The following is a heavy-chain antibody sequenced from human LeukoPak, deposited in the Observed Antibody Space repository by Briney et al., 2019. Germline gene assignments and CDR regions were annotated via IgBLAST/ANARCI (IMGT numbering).Heavy chain of an antibody. J-gene: IGHJ3*02. CDR2: TYYRSTWYN. CDR3: AREITDAFDI. CDR1: GDSVSSNSAA. V-gene: IGHV6-1*01. D-gene: IGHD1-14*01. Sequence: SQTLSLTCAISGDSVSSNSAAWNCIRQSPSRGLECLARTYYRSTWYNVYAVSVKSRITINPDTSKNQLSLQLNSVSPEDTAVYYCAREITDAFDIWGQGTMVTVSS.